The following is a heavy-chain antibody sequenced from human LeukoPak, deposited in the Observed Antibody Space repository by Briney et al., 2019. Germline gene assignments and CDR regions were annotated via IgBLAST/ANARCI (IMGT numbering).Heavy chain of an antibody. CDR3: ASGSYCFDH. J-gene: IGHJ4*02. Sequence: ASVKVSCKASGYTFTSYGISWVRQAPGQGLQWMGLISPDNGDTKSAQNLQGRVILTTDTSTSTAYMELRSLRSDDTAVYYCASGSYCFDHLGQGTLVTVSS. V-gene: IGHV1-18*01. D-gene: IGHD3-10*01. CDR1: GYTFTSYG. CDR2: ISPDNGDT.